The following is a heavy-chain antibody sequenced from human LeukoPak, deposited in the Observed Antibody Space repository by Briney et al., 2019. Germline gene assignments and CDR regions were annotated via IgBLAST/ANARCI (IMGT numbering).Heavy chain of an antibody. CDR2: INPSGGST. Sequence: GASVKVPCKASGYTFTSYYMHWVRQAPGQGLEWMGIINPSGGSTSYAQKFQGRVTMTRDTSTSTVYMELSSLRSEDTAVYYCARGPRVLRYFDWLPSSFDYWGQGTLVTVSS. D-gene: IGHD3-9*01. CDR1: GYTFTSYY. J-gene: IGHJ4*02. CDR3: ARGPRVLRYFDWLPSSFDY. V-gene: IGHV1-46*01.